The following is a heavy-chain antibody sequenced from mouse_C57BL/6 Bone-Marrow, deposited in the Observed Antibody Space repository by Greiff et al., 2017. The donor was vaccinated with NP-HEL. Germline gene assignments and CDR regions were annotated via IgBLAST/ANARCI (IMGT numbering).Heavy chain of an antibody. CDR2: IDPSDSYT. J-gene: IGHJ4*01. CDR3: ASPHCYGSSYRYYYAMDY. Sequence: VQLQQSGAELVKPGASVKLSCTASGYTFTSYWMQWVKQRPGQGLEWIGEIDPSDSYTNYNPQFKGKATLTVTPSSSTAYKQLSSLTTEDAAVDYSASPHCYGSSYRYYYAMDYWGQGTSVTVSS. D-gene: IGHD1-1*01. CDR1: GYTFTSYW. V-gene: IGHV1-50*01.